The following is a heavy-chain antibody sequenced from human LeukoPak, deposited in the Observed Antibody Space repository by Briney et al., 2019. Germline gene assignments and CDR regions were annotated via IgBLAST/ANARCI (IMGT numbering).Heavy chain of an antibody. D-gene: IGHD6-19*01. CDR3: ARSEGQRAVAGPYYYYYMDV. CDR1: GDSISTYY. J-gene: IGHJ6*03. CDR2: IYYSGST. V-gene: IGHV4-59*01. Sequence: SETLSLTCTVSGDSISTYYWSWIRQPPGKGLEWIGNIYYSGSTNYNPSLKSRVTISVDTSKNQFSLKLSSVTAADTAVYYCARSEGQRAVAGPYYYYYMDVWAKGPRSPSP.